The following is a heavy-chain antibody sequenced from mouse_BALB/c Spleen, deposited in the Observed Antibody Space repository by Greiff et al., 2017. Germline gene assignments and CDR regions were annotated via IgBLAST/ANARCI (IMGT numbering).Heavy chain of an antibody. V-gene: IGHV5-9-4*01. Sequence: EVKLMESGGGLVKPGGSLKLSCAASGFTFSSYAMSWVRQSPEKRLEWVAEISSGGSYTYYPDTVTGRFTISRDNAKNTLYLEMSSLRSEDTAMYYCARDRSNDAMDYWGQGTSVTVSS. D-gene: IGHD2-5*01. CDR3: ARDRSNDAMDY. J-gene: IGHJ4*01. CDR1: GFTFSSYA. CDR2: ISSGGSYT.